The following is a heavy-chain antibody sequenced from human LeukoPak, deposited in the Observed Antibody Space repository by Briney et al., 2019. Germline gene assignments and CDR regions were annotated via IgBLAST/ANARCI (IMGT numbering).Heavy chain of an antibody. CDR2: ISDSSSTI. D-gene: IGHD2/OR15-2a*01. CDR1: VFTFSTYS. Sequence: GGSLRLSGVASVFTFSTYSMDWVRQAPGKGQEWVSYISDSSSTIYYADSVKGRFTISRDNDQNSVYLQMNSLRAEDTAAYYCAGGPIWNFMDVWGKWTTVTVSS. J-gene: IGHJ6*03. CDR3: AGGPIWNFMDV. V-gene: IGHV3-48*01.